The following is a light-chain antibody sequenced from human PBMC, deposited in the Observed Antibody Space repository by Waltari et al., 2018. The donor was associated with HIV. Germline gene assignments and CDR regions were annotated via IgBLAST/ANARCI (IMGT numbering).Light chain of an antibody. V-gene: IGLV2-23*02. CDR3: CAYALTNTWV. CDR2: EVN. J-gene: IGLJ3*02. Sequence: QSALTQPASVSGSPGQSITFSCTGTDSDIGSFNLVSWYQQHPGRVPKVIIFEVNERPSGSSSRFSGSKSGNTASLTISGLQPEDEADYFCCAYALTNTWVFGGGTRLTVL. CDR1: DSDIGSFNL.